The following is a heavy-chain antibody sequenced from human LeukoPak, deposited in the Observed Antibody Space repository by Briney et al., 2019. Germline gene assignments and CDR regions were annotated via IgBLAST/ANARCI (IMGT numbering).Heavy chain of an antibody. CDR3: AKFPAIVVVP. J-gene: IGHJ4*02. CDR2: VSGSGGST. CDR1: GFTFSSYA. D-gene: IGHD3-22*01. Sequence: GGSLRLSCAASGFTFSSYAMSWVRQAPGKGLEWVSAVSGSGGSTYYADSVKGRFTISRDNSKNALYLQMNSLRAEDTAVYYCAKFPAIVVVPWGQGTLVTVSS. V-gene: IGHV3-23*01.